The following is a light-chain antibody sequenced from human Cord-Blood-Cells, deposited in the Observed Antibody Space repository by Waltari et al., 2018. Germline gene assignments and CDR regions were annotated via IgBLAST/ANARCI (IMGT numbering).Light chain of an antibody. CDR3: QQYYSTPYT. CDR1: QGVLYSSNNKNY. J-gene: IGKJ2*01. Sequence: DIVMTQSPDSLAVPLGEMATINCKSSQGVLYSSNNKNYLVWYQQKPGQPPKLRIYWASTRESGVPDRFSGSGSGTDFTLTISSLQAEDVAVYYCQQYYSTPYTFGQGTKLEIK. CDR2: WAS. V-gene: IGKV4-1*01.